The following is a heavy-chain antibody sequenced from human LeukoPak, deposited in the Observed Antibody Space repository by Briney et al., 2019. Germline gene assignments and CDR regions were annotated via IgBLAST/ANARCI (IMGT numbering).Heavy chain of an antibody. D-gene: IGHD2-21*02. CDR3: ARGKGLLVVTANYYFDY. Sequence: GGSLRLSCAASGFTFSSYSMNWVRQAPGKGLEWVSYISTSSSTVYYADSVKGRFTISRDNAKNSLYLQMNSLRDEGTAVYYCARGKGLLVVTANYYFDYWGQGTLVTVSS. CDR1: GFTFSSYS. CDR2: ISTSSSTV. J-gene: IGHJ4*02. V-gene: IGHV3-48*02.